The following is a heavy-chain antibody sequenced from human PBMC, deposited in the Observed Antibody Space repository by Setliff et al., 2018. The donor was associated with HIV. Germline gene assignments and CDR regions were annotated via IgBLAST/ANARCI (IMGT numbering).Heavy chain of an antibody. CDR3: ATDAGYCSSTSCPDIVFDH. V-gene: IGHV3-15*01. CDR1: GFTFSDYF. J-gene: IGHJ4*02. CDR2: IKSETDGGTT. D-gene: IGHD2-2*01. Sequence: LRLSCAASGFTFSDYFMHWVRQAPGKGLEWIGRIKSETDGGTTDYAAFVKGRFTISRDDSKTTVYLQMNSLKTEDMAVYYCATDAGYCSSTSCPDIVFDHWGQGTLVTVSS.